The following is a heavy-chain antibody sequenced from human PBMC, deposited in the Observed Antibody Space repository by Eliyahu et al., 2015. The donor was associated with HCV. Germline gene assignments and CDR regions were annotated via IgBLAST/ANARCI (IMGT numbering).Heavy chain of an antibody. J-gene: IGHJ4*02. V-gene: IGHV3-30-3*01. CDR3: ARVHFRFGELALFDY. CDR1: GFTFSSYA. D-gene: IGHD3-10*01. Sequence: QVQLVESGGGVVQPGRSLRLSCAXSGFTFSSYAXHXXRQAPGKGLEWVAVISYDGSNKYYADSVKGRFTISRDNSKNTLYLQMNSLRAEDTAVYYCARVHFRFGELALFDYWGQGTLVTVSS. CDR2: ISYDGSNK.